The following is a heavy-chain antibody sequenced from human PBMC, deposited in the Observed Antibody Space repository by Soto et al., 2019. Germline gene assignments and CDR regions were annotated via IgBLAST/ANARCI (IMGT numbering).Heavy chain of an antibody. CDR1: GYTFTSYY. D-gene: IGHD2-8*01. V-gene: IGHV1-46*01. J-gene: IGHJ6*02. Sequence: QVQLVQSGAEVKKPGASVKVSCKASGYTFTSYYMHWVRQAPGQGLEWMGIINPSGGSTSYAQKCQGRVTRTRDTSTSTVYMELSSLRSEDTAVYYCARQARYCTNGVCSAYGMDVWGQGTTVTVSS. CDR3: ARQARYCTNGVCSAYGMDV. CDR2: INPSGGST.